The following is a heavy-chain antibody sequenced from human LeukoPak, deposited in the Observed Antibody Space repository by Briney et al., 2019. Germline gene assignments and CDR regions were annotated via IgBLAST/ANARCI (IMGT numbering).Heavy chain of an antibody. Sequence: GGSLRLSCAASGFTFSSYAMHWVRQAPGKGLEWVSGITWNGGSTGYADSVKGRFTISRDNAKNSLYLQMNSLRAEDTALYYCARRRDPYSSGWYGDYWGQGTLVTVSS. D-gene: IGHD6-19*01. CDR2: ITWNGGST. CDR1: GFTFSSYA. V-gene: IGHV3-20*04. J-gene: IGHJ4*02. CDR3: ARRRDPYSSGWYGDY.